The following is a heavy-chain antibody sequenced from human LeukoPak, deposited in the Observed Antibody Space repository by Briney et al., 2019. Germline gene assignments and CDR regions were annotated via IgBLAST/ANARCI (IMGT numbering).Heavy chain of an antibody. D-gene: IGHD3-3*01. CDR1: GYKFTSFW. Sequence: GESLKISCKGFGYKFTSFWIGWVRQMPGKGLEWMGLIYPGDSDTKYSPSFQGQVTISVDKSISTAYLQWSSLKASDTAMYYCARRESGYALYWGQGTLVTVSS. V-gene: IGHV5-51*01. CDR2: IYPGDSDT. J-gene: IGHJ4*02. CDR3: ARRESGYALY.